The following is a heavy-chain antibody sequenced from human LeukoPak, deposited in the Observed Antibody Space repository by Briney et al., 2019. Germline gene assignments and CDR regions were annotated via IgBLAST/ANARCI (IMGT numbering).Heavy chain of an antibody. CDR3: ARTRGIAAASAWTPFDI. CDR1: GFTFSTYA. CDR2: ISYDGRNK. Sequence: GGSLRLSCAASGFTFSTYAMNWVRQAPGKGLDWVALISYDGRNKYYADSVKGRFTISRDNSKNTLYLQMSSLRAEDTALYYCARTRGIAAASAWTPFDIWGQGTMVTVSS. J-gene: IGHJ3*02. V-gene: IGHV3-30*03. D-gene: IGHD6-13*01.